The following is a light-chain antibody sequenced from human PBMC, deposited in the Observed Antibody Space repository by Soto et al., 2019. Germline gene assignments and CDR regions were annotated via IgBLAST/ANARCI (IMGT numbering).Light chain of an antibody. Sequence: DIQLTQSPSFLSASVGDRITITCRASQGISSYLARYQQKPGKAPNLLIYAASTLQSGVPSRFSGSGSGTEFTLTISSLQPEDFATYYGQQLNSYPTFGPGTKVDIK. V-gene: IGKV1-9*01. CDR3: QQLNSYPT. J-gene: IGKJ3*01. CDR2: AAS. CDR1: QGISSY.